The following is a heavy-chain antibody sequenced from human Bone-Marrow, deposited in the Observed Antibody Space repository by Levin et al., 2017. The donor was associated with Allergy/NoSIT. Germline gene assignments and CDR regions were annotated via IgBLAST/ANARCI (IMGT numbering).Heavy chain of an antibody. V-gene: IGHV3-11*01. CDR1: GFSFSDYY. CDR3: ARDYCSGGSCSDSY. Sequence: GGSLRLSCAASGFSFSDYYMTWIRQSPGRGLEWISYISGSGSAHYADSVKGRFTISRDNAKTSLYLQMNSLRDEDTALYYCARDYCSGGSCSDSYWGQGTRVTVSS. D-gene: IGHD2-15*01. J-gene: IGHJ4*02. CDR2: ISGSGSA.